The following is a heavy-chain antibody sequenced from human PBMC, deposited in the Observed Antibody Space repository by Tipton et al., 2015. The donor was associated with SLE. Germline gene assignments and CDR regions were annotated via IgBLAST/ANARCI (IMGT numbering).Heavy chain of an antibody. CDR1: GYSISSGYY. Sequence: TLSLTCTVSGYSISSGYYWGWIRQPPGKGLEWIGSIYHSGSTYYNPSLKSRVTISVDTSKNQFSLKLSSVTAADTAVYYCARGSEQWLVHWYFDLWGRGTLVTVSS. CDR3: ARGSEQWLVHWYFDL. J-gene: IGHJ2*01. CDR2: IYHSGST. V-gene: IGHV4-38-2*02. D-gene: IGHD6-19*01.